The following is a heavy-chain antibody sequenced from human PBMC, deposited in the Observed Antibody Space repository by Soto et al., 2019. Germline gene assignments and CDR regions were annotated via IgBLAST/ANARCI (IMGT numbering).Heavy chain of an antibody. CDR2: IIPIFGTA. CDR1: GGTFSSYA. D-gene: IGHD2-15*01. V-gene: IGHV1-69*06. Sequence: SVKVSCKASGGTFSSYAISWVRQAPGQGLEWMGGIIPIFGTANYAQEFQGRVTITADKSTRTAYMELSSLRSEDTAVYYSARSCGVSDPDSAPNWFDPWGQRTLVTVSS. CDR3: ARSCGVSDPDSAPNWFDP. J-gene: IGHJ5*02.